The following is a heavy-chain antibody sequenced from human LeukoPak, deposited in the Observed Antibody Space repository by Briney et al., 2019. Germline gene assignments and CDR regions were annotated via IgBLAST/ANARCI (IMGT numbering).Heavy chain of an antibody. Sequence: SVKVSCKASGGTFSSYAISWVRQAPGQGLEWMGGIIPIFGTANYAQKFQGRVTITADESTSTAYMELSSLRSEDTAVYYCASRGNLKRELLSYDYWGQGTLVTVSS. CDR2: IIPIFGTA. V-gene: IGHV1-69*01. J-gene: IGHJ4*02. D-gene: IGHD1-26*01. CDR3: ASRGNLKRELLSYDY. CDR1: GGTFSSYA.